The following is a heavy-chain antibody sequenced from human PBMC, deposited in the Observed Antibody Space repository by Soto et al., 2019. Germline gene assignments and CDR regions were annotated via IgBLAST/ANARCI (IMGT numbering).Heavy chain of an antibody. CDR1: GFTFDDYA. D-gene: IGHD2-2*01. CDR2: ISWNSGNI. J-gene: IGHJ3*02. CDR3: AKDMSPYCSSASCDDAFDI. Sequence: GGSLRLSCTASGFTFDDYAMHWVRQAPGKGLEWVSGISWNSGNIGYADSVKGRFTISRDNAQNSLYLQMNSLRAEDTALYYCAKDMSPYCSSASCDDAFDIWGQGTMVTVS. V-gene: IGHV3-9*01.